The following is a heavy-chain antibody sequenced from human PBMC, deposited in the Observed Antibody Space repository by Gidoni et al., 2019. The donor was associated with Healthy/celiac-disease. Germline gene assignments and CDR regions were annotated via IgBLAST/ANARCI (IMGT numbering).Heavy chain of an antibody. CDR1: GFTFSSYS. D-gene: IGHD1-26*01. CDR3: AASIVGATYDY. CDR2: ISSSSSYI. V-gene: IGHV3-21*01. J-gene: IGHJ4*02. Sequence: EVQLVESGGGLVKPGGSLRLSCAASGFTFSSYSMNWVRQAPGKGLEWVSSISSSSSYIYYADSVKGRFTISRDNAKNSLYLQMNSLRAEDTAVYYCAASIVGATYDYWGQGTLVTVSS.